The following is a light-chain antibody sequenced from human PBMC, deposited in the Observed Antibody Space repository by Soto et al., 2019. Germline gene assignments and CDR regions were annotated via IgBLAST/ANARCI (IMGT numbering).Light chain of an antibody. CDR1: QSVRDGY. CDR2: RAY. V-gene: IGKV3-20*01. CDR3: QQYGTSPFT. J-gene: IGKJ2*01. Sequence: IVLTQSPGTLSLSPGERATLSCRASQSVRDGYLAWYQKKPGQAPKLLIYRAYARAAGIPDNFSGSGSGTDFTLTISRLEPEDFAVYYCQQYGTSPFTFGQGTKLEIK.